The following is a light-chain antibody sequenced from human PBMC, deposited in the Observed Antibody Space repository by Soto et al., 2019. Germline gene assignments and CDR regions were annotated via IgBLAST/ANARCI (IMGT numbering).Light chain of an antibody. V-gene: IGLV2-14*01. CDR1: ASDVGGYNS. CDR2: DVR. J-gene: IGLJ1*01. Sequence: QSVLTQPASVSGSPGQSITISCTGTASDVGGYNSVSWYQHHPGTAPKLLIYDVRYRPSGVSDRFSGSQSANTASLTISGLQTDDEAEYYCCSYTPSTTYVFGIGTKVTVL. CDR3: CSYTPSTTYV.